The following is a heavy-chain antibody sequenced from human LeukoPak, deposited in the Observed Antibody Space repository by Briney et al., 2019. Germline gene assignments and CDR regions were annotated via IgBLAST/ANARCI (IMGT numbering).Heavy chain of an antibody. V-gene: IGHV3-23*01. CDR2: ISGSGGST. CDR3: EKGGVVGTHYFDY. CDR1: GLTLSKYA. J-gene: IGHJ4*02. D-gene: IGHD2-2*01. Sequence: GGSLRLSCEASGLTLSKYAMTWVRQAPGKGLEWVSGISGSGGSTYYADSVKGRFTISRDNSKNTLYLQMNSLRAEDTAVYYCEKGGVVGTHYFDYWGQGNLVTVSS.